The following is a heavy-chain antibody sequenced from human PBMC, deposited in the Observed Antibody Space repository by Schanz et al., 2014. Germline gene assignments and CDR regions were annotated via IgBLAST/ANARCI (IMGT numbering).Heavy chain of an antibody. CDR3: ATASSPMREAGAGSSFHL. J-gene: IGHJ5*02. CDR2: IKSKADGETT. D-gene: IGHD6-13*01. Sequence: VQLVESGGGLVQPGGSLRLSCAASTSIFNHAWMSWVRQAPGKGLEWLGRIKSKADGETTDYAAPVKGRFSISRDDSQSTLYLQMNSLKIEDTAVYYCATASSPMREAGAGSSFHLWGQGTLVTVSP. CDR1: TSIFNHAW. V-gene: IGHV3-15*01.